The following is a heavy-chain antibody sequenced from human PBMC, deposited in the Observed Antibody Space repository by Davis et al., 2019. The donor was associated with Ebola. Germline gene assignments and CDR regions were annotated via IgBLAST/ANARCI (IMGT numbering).Heavy chain of an antibody. D-gene: IGHD3-9*01. J-gene: IGHJ4*02. CDR3: VRSDWLLAFYFDY. CDR2: IYPGDSDT. Sequence: GESLKISCKGSGYSFTSYWIGWVRQVPGKGLEWMAIIYPGDSDTRYSPSFQGQVTISADKSISTAYLQCSSLKASDTAMYYCVRSDWLLAFYFDYWGQGTLVTVSS. CDR1: GYSFTSYW. V-gene: IGHV5-51*01.